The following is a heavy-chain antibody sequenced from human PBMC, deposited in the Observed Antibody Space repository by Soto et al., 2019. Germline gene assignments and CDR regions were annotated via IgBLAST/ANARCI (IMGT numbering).Heavy chain of an antibody. D-gene: IGHD6-19*01. V-gene: IGHV3-11*01. CDR2: ISSSGNTI. CDR3: ARFASSAWYGDYHYGMDV. J-gene: IGHJ6*02. CDR1: GFTFSDYY. Sequence: QVQLVESGGGLVKPGGSLRLSCAASGFTFSDYYMSWIRQAPGKGLEWVSYISSSGNTIYYADSVKGRFTNSRDNAKNSLYLQMNSLGAEDTAVYYCARFASSAWYGDYHYGMDVWGQGTTVTVSS.